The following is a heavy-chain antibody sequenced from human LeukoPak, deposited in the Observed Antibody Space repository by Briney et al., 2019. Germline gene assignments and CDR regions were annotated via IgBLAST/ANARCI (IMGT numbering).Heavy chain of an antibody. Sequence: SETLSLTCTVSGGSISSYYWSWIRQPPGKGLEWIGYIYYSGNTDYNPSLKSRVTISIDTSKNQFSLNLSSVTAADTAVYYCARAPTLYYFDYWGQGTLVTVSS. J-gene: IGHJ4*02. CDR3: ARAPTLYYFDY. CDR2: IYYSGNT. CDR1: GGSISSYY. V-gene: IGHV4-59*01.